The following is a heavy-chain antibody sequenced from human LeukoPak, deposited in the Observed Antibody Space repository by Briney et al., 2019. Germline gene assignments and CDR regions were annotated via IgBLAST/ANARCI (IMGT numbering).Heavy chain of an antibody. V-gene: IGHV4-38-2*01. CDR3: ARQGITMVRGVIINFDY. CDR2: IYHSGST. CDR1: GYSISSGYY. Sequence: PSETLSLTCAVSGYSISSGYYWGWIRQPPGKGLEWIGSIYHSGSTYYNPSLKSRVTMSVDTSKNQFSLKLSSVTAADTAVYYCARQGITMVRGVIINFDYWGQGTLVTVSS. D-gene: IGHD3-10*01. J-gene: IGHJ4*02.